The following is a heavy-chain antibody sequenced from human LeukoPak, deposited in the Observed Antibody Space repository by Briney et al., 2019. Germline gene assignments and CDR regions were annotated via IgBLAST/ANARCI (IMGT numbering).Heavy chain of an antibody. Sequence: QAGGSLRLSCAASGFTFSSYAMHWVRQAPGEGLEWVAVISYDGSNKYYADSVKGRFTISRDNSKNTLYLQMNSLRAEDTAVYYCAKEVIVVVPAAIYYFDYWGQGTLVTVSS. CDR1: GFTFSSYA. J-gene: IGHJ4*02. CDR3: AKEVIVVVPAAIYYFDY. CDR2: ISYDGSNK. V-gene: IGHV3-30*04. D-gene: IGHD2-2*01.